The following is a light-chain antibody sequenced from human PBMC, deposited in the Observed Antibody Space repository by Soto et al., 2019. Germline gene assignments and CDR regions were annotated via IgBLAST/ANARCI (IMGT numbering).Light chain of an antibody. Sequence: DIQMTQSPSSLSASVGDRVTITCRASQNINNHLNWYQLKPGKAPKLLIYVASSLEGGVPSRFSGSGSGTEFTLTISSLQPEDSAFYYCQQYFNWPLTWTFGPGSKVQIK. CDR2: VAS. CDR1: QNINNH. CDR3: QQYFNWPLTWT. J-gene: IGKJ1*01. V-gene: IGKV1-39*01.